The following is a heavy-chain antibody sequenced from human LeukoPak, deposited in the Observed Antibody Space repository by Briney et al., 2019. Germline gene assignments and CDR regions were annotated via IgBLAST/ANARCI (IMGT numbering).Heavy chain of an antibody. V-gene: IGHV3-23*01. D-gene: IGHD3-10*01. Sequence: PGGTLRLSCEVSGFTFSGFGMSWVRQAPGKGLEWVSAISVSGDRTYYADSVKGRFTISRDNSKNTLYLQMNGLRPEDTPVYFCAKDWGNKFASGSSYLDSWGQGTLVTVSS. CDR2: ISVSGDRT. CDR1: GFTFSGFG. CDR3: AKDWGNKFASGSSYLDS. J-gene: IGHJ4*02.